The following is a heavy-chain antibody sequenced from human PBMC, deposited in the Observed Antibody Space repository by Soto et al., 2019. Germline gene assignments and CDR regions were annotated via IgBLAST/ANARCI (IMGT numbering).Heavy chain of an antibody. CDR1: GGSISSYY. CDR3: ARVRYSSSWYDYYYGMDV. V-gene: IGHV4-59*01. J-gene: IGHJ6*02. D-gene: IGHD6-13*01. Sequence: SETLFLTCTVSGGSISSYYWSWIRQPPGKGLEWIGYIYYSGSTNYNPSLKSRVTISVDTSKNQFSLKLSSVTAADTAVYYCARVRYSSSWYDYYYGMDVWGQGTTVTV. CDR2: IYYSGST.